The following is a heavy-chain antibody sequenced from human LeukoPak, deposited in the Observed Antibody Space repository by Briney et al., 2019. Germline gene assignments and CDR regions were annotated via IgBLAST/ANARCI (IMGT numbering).Heavy chain of an antibody. D-gene: IGHD3-22*01. Sequence: GESLRLSCAASGFNFSNYVMSWVRQAPGKGLEWVSAISGSGGSTYYADSVKGRFTISRDNSKNTLYLQMNSLRAEDTAVYYCAKEVTTHYYFDYWGQGTLVTVSS. CDR1: GFNFSNYV. CDR2: ISGSGGST. V-gene: IGHV3-23*01. J-gene: IGHJ4*02. CDR3: AKEVTTHYYFDY.